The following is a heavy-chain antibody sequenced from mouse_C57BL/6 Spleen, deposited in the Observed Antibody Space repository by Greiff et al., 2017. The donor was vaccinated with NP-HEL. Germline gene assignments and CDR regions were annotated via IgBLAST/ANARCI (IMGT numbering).Heavy chain of an antibody. J-gene: IGHJ4*01. CDR3: ARADSNYDYAMDY. Sequence: QVQLQQPGAELVMPGASVKLSCKASGYTFTSYWMHWVKQRPGQSLEWIGEIDPSDSYTNYNQKFKGKSTLTVDKSSSTAYMQLSSLTSEDSAVYYCARADSNYDYAMDYWGQGTSVTVSS. CDR1: GYTFTSYW. V-gene: IGHV1-69*01. CDR2: IDPSDSYT. D-gene: IGHD2-5*01.